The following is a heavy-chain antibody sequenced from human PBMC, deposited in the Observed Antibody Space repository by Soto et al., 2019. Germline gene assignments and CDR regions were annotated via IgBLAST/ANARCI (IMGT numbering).Heavy chain of an antibody. J-gene: IGHJ4*02. CDR1: GGSISSYY. Sequence: SETLSLTCTVSGGSISSYYWSWIRQPPGKGLEWIGYIYYSGSTNYNPSLKSRVTISVDTSKNQFSLKLSSVTAADTAVYYCARASTYDFWSGPYHNYFDYWGQGTLVTVSS. D-gene: IGHD3-3*01. CDR2: IYYSGST. V-gene: IGHV4-59*01. CDR3: ARASTYDFWSGPYHNYFDY.